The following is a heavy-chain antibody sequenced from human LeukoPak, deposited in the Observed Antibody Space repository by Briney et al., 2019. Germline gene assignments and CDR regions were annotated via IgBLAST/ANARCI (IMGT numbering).Heavy chain of an antibody. Sequence: PGGSLRLSCAASGFTFSRYWMHWVRQAPGKGLVWVSRINTDGSSTSYADSVKGRFTISRDNAKNTLYLQMNSLRVGDTAVYYCTRGYPIFDYWGQGTLVTVSS. CDR2: INTDGSST. CDR3: TRGYPIFDY. D-gene: IGHD3-16*02. CDR1: GFTFSRYW. V-gene: IGHV3-74*01. J-gene: IGHJ4*02.